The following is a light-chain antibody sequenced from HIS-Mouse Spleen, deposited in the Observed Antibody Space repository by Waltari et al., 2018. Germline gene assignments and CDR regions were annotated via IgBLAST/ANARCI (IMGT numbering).Light chain of an antibody. CDR2: EGS. J-gene: IGLJ2*01. CDR1: SSDVGSYNL. Sequence: QSALTQPASVSGSPGQSITISCTGTSSDVGSYNLVSWYQPHQRKAHKLMIYEGSKRPSGVSNRFSGSKSGNTASLTIAGLQAEDEADYYCCSYAGSSTHVVFGGGTKLTVL. V-gene: IGLV2-23*01. CDR3: CSYAGSSTHVV.